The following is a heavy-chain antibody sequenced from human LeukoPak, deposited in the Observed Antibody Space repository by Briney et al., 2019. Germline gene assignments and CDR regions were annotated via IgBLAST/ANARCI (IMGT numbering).Heavy chain of an antibody. V-gene: IGHV1-24*01. J-gene: IGHJ4*02. CDR2: FDPEDGET. CDR3: AKDPGAVRNYSF. D-gene: IGHD4-11*01. Sequence: ASVKVSCKVSGYTLTELSMHWVRQAPGKGLEWMGGFDPEDGETVYAPNFQGRVTMTENTSTDAAYMELSRLRCGDTAGYSCAKDPGAVRNYSFGGRGTRVLVSA. CDR1: GYTLTELS.